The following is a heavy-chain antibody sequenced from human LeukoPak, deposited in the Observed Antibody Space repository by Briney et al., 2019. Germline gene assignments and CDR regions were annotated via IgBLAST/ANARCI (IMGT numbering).Heavy chain of an antibody. CDR1: GFTVSTNY. J-gene: IGHJ4*02. V-gene: IGHV3-66*01. Sequence: GGSLRLSCAASGFTVSTNYMSSVRQAPGRGLEWVSVIYSGGNTYYADSVKGRFTISRDNSKNTLYLQMNSLRADDTAVYYCARDSGTTVGYFDYWGQGTLVTVSS. CDR3: ARDSGTTVGYFDY. CDR2: IYSGGNT. D-gene: IGHD4-23*01.